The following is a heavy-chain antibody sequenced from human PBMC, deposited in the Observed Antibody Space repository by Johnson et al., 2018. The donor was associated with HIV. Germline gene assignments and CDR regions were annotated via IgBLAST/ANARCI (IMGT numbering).Heavy chain of an antibody. CDR2: IGTAGDT. Sequence: EMQLVESGGGLVQPGGSLRLSCAASGFTFSSYDMHWVRQATGKGLEWVSAIGTAGDTYYPGSVKGRFTISRENAKNSLYLQMNSLRAEDTAVYYCAKDWGIAAAGTDAFDIWGQGTMVTVSS. V-gene: IGHV3-13*01. D-gene: IGHD6-13*01. CDR3: AKDWGIAAAGTDAFDI. J-gene: IGHJ3*02. CDR1: GFTFSSYD.